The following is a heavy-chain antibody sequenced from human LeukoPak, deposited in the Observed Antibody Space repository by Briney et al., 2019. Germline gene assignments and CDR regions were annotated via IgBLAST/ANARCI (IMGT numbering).Heavy chain of an antibody. J-gene: IGHJ5*02. D-gene: IGHD3-3*01. CDR2: INPNSGGT. Sequence: ASVKVSCKASGYTFTGYYMHWVRQAPGQGLEWMGWINPNSGGTNYAQKFQGRVTMTRDTSISTAYMELSRLRSDDTAVYYCARDNYDFWSGYTSFWFDPWGQGTLVTVSS. CDR1: GYTFTGYY. CDR3: ARDNYDFWSGYTSFWFDP. V-gene: IGHV1-2*02.